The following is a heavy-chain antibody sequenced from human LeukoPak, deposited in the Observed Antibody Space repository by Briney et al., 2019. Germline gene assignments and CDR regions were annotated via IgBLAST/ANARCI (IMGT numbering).Heavy chain of an antibody. CDR3: TRHPDYYDSSGHYYYYYGMDV. D-gene: IGHD3-22*01. Sequence: GGSLRLSCAASGFTFSGSAMHWVRQASGKGLEWVGRIRSKANSHATAYAASVKGRFTISRDDSKNTAYLQMNSLKTEDTAVYYCTRHPDYYDSSGHYYYYYGMDVWGQGTTVTVSS. J-gene: IGHJ6*02. V-gene: IGHV3-73*01. CDR2: IRSKANSHAT. CDR1: GFTFSGSA.